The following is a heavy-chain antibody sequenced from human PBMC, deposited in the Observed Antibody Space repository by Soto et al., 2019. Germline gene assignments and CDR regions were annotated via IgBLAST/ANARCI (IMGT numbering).Heavy chain of an antibody. CDR1: GGSISSGGYY. D-gene: IGHD3-10*01. CDR3: ARSVTP. CDR2: IYYSGST. Sequence: QVQLQESGPGLVKPSQTLSLTCTVSGGSISSGGYYWSGIRQHPVKGLEWTGYIYYSGSTYYNPSIKSRVTISVDTSKSQFSLKLSSVTPADTAVYYCARSVTPWGKGTRVTVSS. J-gene: IGHJ5*02. V-gene: IGHV4-31*03.